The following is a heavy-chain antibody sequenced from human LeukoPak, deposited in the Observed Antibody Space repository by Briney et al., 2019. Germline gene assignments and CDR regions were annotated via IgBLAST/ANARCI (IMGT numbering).Heavy chain of an antibody. Sequence: ASVKVSCKASGYTFTSYYMHWVRQAPGQGLEWMGWINPNSGVTNFAQKFQGRVSMTRDTSINTAYMDLASLRSDDTAVYYCARKWQYDAFDIWGQGTMVTVSS. CDR2: INPNSGVT. CDR1: GYTFTSYY. J-gene: IGHJ3*02. V-gene: IGHV1-2*02. CDR3: ARKWQYDAFDI. D-gene: IGHD5-12*01.